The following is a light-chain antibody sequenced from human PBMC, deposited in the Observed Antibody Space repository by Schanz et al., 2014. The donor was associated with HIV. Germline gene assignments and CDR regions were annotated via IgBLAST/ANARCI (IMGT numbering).Light chain of an antibody. CDR2: GAS. CDR3: QQYGSLPWT. Sequence: EIVMTQSPGTLSVSPGERATLSCRASQSISNNLAWYQHKPGQAPRLLIYGASSRATGIPDRFSGSGSGTDFTLTISRVEPEDYAVYHCQQYGSLPWTFGQGTKVEVK. V-gene: IGKV3-20*01. J-gene: IGKJ1*01. CDR1: QSISNN.